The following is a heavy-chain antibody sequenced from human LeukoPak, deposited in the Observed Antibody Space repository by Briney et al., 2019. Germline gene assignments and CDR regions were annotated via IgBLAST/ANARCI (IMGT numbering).Heavy chain of an antibody. V-gene: IGHV1-46*01. Sequence: ASVKVSCKASGYTFTSYYMHWVRQAPGQGLEWMGIINPSGGSTSYAQKFRGRVTMTRDTSTSTVYMELSSLRSEDTAVYYCARDSSGWNWFDPWGQGTLVTVSS. CDR1: GYTFTSYY. CDR3: ARDSSGWNWFDP. J-gene: IGHJ5*02. CDR2: INPSGGST. D-gene: IGHD6-19*01.